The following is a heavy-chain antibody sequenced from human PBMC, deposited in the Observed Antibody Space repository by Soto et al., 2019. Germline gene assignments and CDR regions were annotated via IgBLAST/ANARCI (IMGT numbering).Heavy chain of an antibody. CDR3: ARVPGP. Sequence: SETLSLTCTFSGCSISSSSYYWGWIRQPPGKGLEWIGSIYSSGSTYYNPSLKSRVTISVDTSKNQFSLKLSSVTAADTAVYYCARVPGPWGQGTLVTVSS. V-gene: IGHV4-39*07. J-gene: IGHJ5*02. CDR1: GCSISSSSYY. CDR2: IYSSGST.